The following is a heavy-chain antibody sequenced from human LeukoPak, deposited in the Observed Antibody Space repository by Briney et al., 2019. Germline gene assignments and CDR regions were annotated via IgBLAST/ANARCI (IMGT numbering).Heavy chain of an antibody. CDR1: GGSFSGYY. D-gene: IGHD5-18*01. Sequence: PSETLSLTCAVYGGSFSGYYWSWIRQPPGKGLEWIGEINHSGSTNYNPSLKSRVTISVDTSKNQFSLKLSSVTAADTAVYYCARGRVRGYSYRYWGQGTLDTVSS. CDR2: INHSGST. CDR3: ARGRVRGYSYRY. J-gene: IGHJ4*02. V-gene: IGHV4-34*01.